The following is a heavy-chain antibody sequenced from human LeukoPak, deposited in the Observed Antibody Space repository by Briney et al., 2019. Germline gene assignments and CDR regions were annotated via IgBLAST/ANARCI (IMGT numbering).Heavy chain of an antibody. CDR2: IYSGGST. CDR3: AKDRGGGRSDC. V-gene: IGHV3-66*01. J-gene: IGHJ4*02. D-gene: IGHD3-10*01. CDR1: GFTVSTNC. Sequence: GGSLRLSCAASGFTVSTNCMSWVRQAPGKGLEWVSVIYSGGSTYYADSVKGRFTISRDNSKNTLYLQMNSLRAEDTAVYYCAKDRGGGRSDCWGQGTLVTVSP.